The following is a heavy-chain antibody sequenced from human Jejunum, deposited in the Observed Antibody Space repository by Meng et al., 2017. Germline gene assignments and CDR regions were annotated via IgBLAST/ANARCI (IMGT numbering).Heavy chain of an antibody. CDR2: ITSDGST. V-gene: IGHV3-74*01. Sequence: EVQLVESGGGLVQPGGSLRLSCTASGFTFSNSWMHWVRQAPGKGLAWVSHITSDGSTIYADSVKGRFTVSRDNAKNTLYLQVNNLRAEDTAVYYCARVYNFDIRGHYYWGQGTLVTVSS. D-gene: IGHD1-20*01. CDR1: GFTFSNSW. J-gene: IGHJ4*02. CDR3: ARVYNFDIRGHYY.